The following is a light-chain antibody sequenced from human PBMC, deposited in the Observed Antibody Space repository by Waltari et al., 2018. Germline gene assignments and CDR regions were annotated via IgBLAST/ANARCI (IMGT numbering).Light chain of an antibody. CDR3: QQYNVWPPLT. Sequence: VITLSLASLSVSTGQSDNLSCMASQSMHDNLAWYEHRPGQAHRHLIYGASTKAAEIPGRFVGGGSVTDFTLTIRRLQSEYSAVYFCQQYNVWPPLTFGGGTKVEIK. V-gene: IGKV3-15*01. CDR2: GAS. CDR1: QSMHDN. J-gene: IGKJ4*01.